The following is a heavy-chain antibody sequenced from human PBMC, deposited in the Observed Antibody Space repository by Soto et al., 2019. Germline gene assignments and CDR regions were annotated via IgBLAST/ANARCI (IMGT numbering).Heavy chain of an antibody. CDR2: IIPIFGTA. D-gene: IGHD6-13*01. J-gene: IGHJ6*02. CDR1: GGTFSSYA. V-gene: IGHV1-69*01. Sequence: QVQLVQSGAEVKKPGSSVKVSCKASGGTFSSYAISWVRQAPGQGLEWMGGIIPIFGTANYAQKFQGRVTITADESTSTAYMELSRLRSEDTAVYYCARRGAAAGGYYYYGMDVWGQGTTVTVSS. CDR3: ARRGAAAGGYYYYGMDV.